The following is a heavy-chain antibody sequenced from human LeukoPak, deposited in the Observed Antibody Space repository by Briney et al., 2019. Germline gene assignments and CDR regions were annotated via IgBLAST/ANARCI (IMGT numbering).Heavy chain of an antibody. V-gene: IGHV4-30-4*08. CDR1: SGSISSGDYY. CDR2: IYYSGST. Sequence: SQTLSLTCTVSSGSISSGDYYWSWLRQPPGKGLEWIGYIYYSGSTYYNPSLKSRVTISVDTSKNQFSLKLSSVTAADTAVYYCARSITMVRGVIRDYWGQGTLVTVSS. J-gene: IGHJ4*02. CDR3: ARSITMVRGVIRDY. D-gene: IGHD3-10*01.